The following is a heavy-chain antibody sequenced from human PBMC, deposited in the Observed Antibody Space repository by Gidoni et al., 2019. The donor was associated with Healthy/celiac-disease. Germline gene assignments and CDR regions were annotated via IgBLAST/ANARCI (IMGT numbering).Heavy chain of an antibody. J-gene: IGHJ3*02. Sequence: QVQLVQSGAEVKKPGASVNASWQASGYTFTRYYMHWVRQAPGQGLEWMGWINPNSGGTNYEQKFQGWVTMTRDTSISTAYMGLSRLRSDDTAVYYCARSAGYSYGSSAFDIWGQGTMVTVSS. V-gene: IGHV1-2*04. CDR1: GYTFTRYY. CDR3: ARSAGYSYGSSAFDI. D-gene: IGHD5-18*01. CDR2: INPNSGGT.